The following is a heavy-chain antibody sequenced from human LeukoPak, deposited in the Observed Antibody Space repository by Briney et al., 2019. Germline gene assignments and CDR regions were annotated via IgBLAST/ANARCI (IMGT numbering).Heavy chain of an antibody. V-gene: IGHV3-30*04. CDR1: GFTFSSYA. J-gene: IGHJ4*02. D-gene: IGHD3-22*01. Sequence: GRSLRLSCAASGFTFSSYAMHWVRQAPGKGLEWVALISYDGSNKYYADSVKGRFTISRDNSKNTLYLQMNSLRAEDTAVYYCARDVEVIATYDYWGQGTLVTVSS. CDR2: ISYDGSNK. CDR3: ARDVEVIATYDY.